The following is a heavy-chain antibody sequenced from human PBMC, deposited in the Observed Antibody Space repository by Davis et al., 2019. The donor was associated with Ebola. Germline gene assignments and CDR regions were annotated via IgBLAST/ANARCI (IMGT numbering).Heavy chain of an antibody. V-gene: IGHV3-15*01. CDR1: GFIFSTAW. CDR2: IKSKNDGEIT. D-gene: IGHD2-2*02. J-gene: IGHJ4*02. Sequence: GESLKISCAASGFIFSTAWMSWVRQAPGKGLEWVGRIKSKNDGEITDYIAPVNVRFIISRDDSKDTLYLQMNSLKAEDTAVYYCTWNLVPTAIGSPDWWGQGTQVTVSS. CDR3: TWNLVPTAIGSPDW.